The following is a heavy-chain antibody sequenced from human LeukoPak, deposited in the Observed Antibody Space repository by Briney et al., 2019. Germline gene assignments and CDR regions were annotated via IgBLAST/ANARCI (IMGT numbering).Heavy chain of an antibody. Sequence: GESLKISCKGSGYSFTSYWIGWVRQMPGKGLEWMGIIYPGDSDTRYSPSFQGQVTISADKSISTAYLQWSSLKASDTAMYYCARASRVLLWFGESPFDPWGQGTLVTVSS. CDR2: IYPGDSDT. D-gene: IGHD3-10*01. V-gene: IGHV5-51*01. J-gene: IGHJ5*02. CDR3: ARASRVLLWFGESPFDP. CDR1: GYSFTSYW.